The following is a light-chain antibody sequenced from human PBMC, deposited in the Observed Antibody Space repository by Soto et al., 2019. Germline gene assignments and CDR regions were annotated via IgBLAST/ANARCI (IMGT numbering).Light chain of an antibody. CDR3: QQYNSYPYT. CDR2: KAS. CDR1: QIISSW. J-gene: IGKJ2*01. V-gene: IGKV1-5*03. Sequence: DIQMTQSPSTLSASVGDRVTITCRASQIISSWLAWYQQKPGKAPKLLSYKASSLESGGPSRFSGSGSGKEFTLNISSLQPDDFATYYCQQYNSYPYTFGQGTKLEIK.